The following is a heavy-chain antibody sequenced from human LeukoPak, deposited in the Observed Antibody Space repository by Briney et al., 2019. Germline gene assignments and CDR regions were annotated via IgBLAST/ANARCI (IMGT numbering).Heavy chain of an antibody. J-gene: IGHJ4*02. CDR2: INTNTGNP. D-gene: IGHD6-19*01. V-gene: IGHV7-4-1*02. CDR3: AREEYGSGLAFDY. Sequence: ASVKVSCKASGYTFTGYYMHWVRQAPGQGLEWMGWINTNTGNPTYAQGFTGRFVFSLDTSVSTAYLQISSLKAEDTAVYYCAREEYGSGLAFDYWGQGTLVTVSS. CDR1: GYTFTGYY.